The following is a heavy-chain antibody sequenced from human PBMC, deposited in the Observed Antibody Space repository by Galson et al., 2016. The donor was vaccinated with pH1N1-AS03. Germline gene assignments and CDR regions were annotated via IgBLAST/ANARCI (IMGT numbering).Heavy chain of an antibody. J-gene: IGHJ4*02. V-gene: IGHV3-48*02. CDR1: GFNFNVYS. CDR3: ARSVQYSFDY. CDR2: MTSDMRTI. Sequence: SLRLSCAASGFNFNVYSMNWVRQAPGKGLEWISYMTSDMRTIKYADSVKGRFTISRDNARNSQSLQMNSLRDEDTAIYYCARSVQYSFDYWGQGILVTVSS. D-gene: IGHD5/OR15-5a*01.